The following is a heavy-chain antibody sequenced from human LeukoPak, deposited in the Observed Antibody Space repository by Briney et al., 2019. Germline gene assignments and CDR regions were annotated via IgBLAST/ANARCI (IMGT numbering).Heavy chain of an antibody. J-gene: IGHJ4*02. CDR3: ARFWSGVDYLDY. CDR2: INHSGSA. CDR1: GGSFSGYY. D-gene: IGHD2-8*01. V-gene: IGHV4-34*01. Sequence: SETLSLTCAVYGGSFSGYYWSWIRQPPGKGLEWIGEINHSGSANYNPSLKSRVTISVDTSKNQFSLKLSSVTAADTAVYYCARFWSGVDYLDYWGQGTLVTVSS.